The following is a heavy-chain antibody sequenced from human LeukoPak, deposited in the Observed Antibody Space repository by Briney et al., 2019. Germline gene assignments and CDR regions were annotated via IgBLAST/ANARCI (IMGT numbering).Heavy chain of an antibody. Sequence: QSGGSLRLSCAASGFTFSYYAMTWVRQAPGKGLEYVSTITGSGGSTYYADSVKGRFTISRDNSKNTLYLQMNSLRAEDTAVYYCAKPAPSYYDFWSGYYAFDYWGQGTLVTVSS. CDR1: GFTFSYYA. J-gene: IGHJ4*02. CDR3: AKPAPSYYDFWSGYYAFDY. D-gene: IGHD3-3*01. CDR2: ITGSGGST. V-gene: IGHV3-23*01.